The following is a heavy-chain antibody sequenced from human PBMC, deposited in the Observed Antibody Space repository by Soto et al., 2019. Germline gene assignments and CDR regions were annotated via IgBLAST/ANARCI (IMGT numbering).Heavy chain of an antibody. V-gene: IGHV4-59*01. CDR3: ARDVSVDSSGWYVPVYMDV. Sequence: QVQLQESGPGLVKPSETLSLTCTVSGGSISSYYWSWIQQPPGKGLEWIGYIYYSGSTNYNPSLKSRVTISVDTSKNQFSLKLSSVTAADTAVYYCARDVSVDSSGWYVPVYMDVWGKGTTVTVSS. D-gene: IGHD6-19*01. J-gene: IGHJ6*03. CDR1: GGSISSYY. CDR2: IYYSGST.